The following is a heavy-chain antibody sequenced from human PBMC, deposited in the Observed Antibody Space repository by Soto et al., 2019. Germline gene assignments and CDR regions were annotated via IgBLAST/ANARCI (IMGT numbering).Heavy chain of an antibody. CDR1: GFTFSTYG. Sequence: GGSLRLSCAASGFTFSTYGIHWVRQAPGKGLEWLAVISYDGTDRYCADSVKGRFTISRDNSKNTLYLQMNSLRAEDTAVYYCAKGNYLAARPFYFDYWGQGTLVTVSS. D-gene: IGHD6-6*01. V-gene: IGHV3-30*18. CDR2: ISYDGTDR. J-gene: IGHJ4*02. CDR3: AKGNYLAARPFYFDY.